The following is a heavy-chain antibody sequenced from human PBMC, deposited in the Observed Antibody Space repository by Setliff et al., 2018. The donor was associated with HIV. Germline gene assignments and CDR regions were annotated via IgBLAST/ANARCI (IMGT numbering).Heavy chain of an antibody. CDR2: INAGNGNT. D-gene: IGHD4-17*01. V-gene: IGHV1-3*01. CDR3: ARGDYGGNSSPFDP. CDR1: GYTFTSYG. Sequence: ASVKVSCKASGYTFTSYGMNWVRQAPGQGLEWMGWINAGNGNTKYSQKFQGRVTITRDTSASTAYMELSSLRPEDTAVYYCARGDYGGNSSPFDPWGQGTLVTVSS. J-gene: IGHJ5*02.